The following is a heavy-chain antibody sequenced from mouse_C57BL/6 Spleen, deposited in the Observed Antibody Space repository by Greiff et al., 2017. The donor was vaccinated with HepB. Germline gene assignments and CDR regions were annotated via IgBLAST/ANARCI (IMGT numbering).Heavy chain of an antibody. V-gene: IGHV5-4*01. CDR3: ATDGYYDAY. CDR1: GFTFSSYA. J-gene: IGHJ3*01. Sequence: EVQRVESGGGLVKPGGSLKLSCAASGFTFSSYAMSWVRQTPEKRLEWVATISDGGSYTYYPDNVKGRFTISRDNAKNNLYLQMSHLKSEDTAMYYCATDGYYDAYWGQGTLVTVSA. CDR2: ISDGGSYT. D-gene: IGHD2-3*01.